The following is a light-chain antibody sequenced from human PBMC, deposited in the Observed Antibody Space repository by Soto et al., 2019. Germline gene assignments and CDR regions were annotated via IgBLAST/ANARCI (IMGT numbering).Light chain of an antibody. CDR1: QTISSW. Sequence: DIQMTQSPSTLSGSVGDRVTITCRASQTISSWLAWYQQKPGKAPKLLIYKASSLQTGVPSRFSGSGSETEFTLTITALQRDDFATYYCQQYKSHSPTWAFGQGTKVDIK. J-gene: IGKJ1*01. CDR3: QQYKSHSPTWA. CDR2: KAS. V-gene: IGKV1-5*03.